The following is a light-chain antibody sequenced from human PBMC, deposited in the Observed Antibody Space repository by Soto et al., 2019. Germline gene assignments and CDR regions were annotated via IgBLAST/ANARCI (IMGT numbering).Light chain of an antibody. CDR3: QQYHNRSPFT. Sequence: EIVMTQSPATLSLSPGERATLSCRASQSVSSNLAWYQQKPGQAPRLLIYGASTRATGIPARFSGSGSGTEVTPTIISRQSQDVAAYYCQQYHNRSPFTFGPGTKVDIK. V-gene: IGKV3-15*01. CDR2: GAS. J-gene: IGKJ3*01. CDR1: QSVSSN.